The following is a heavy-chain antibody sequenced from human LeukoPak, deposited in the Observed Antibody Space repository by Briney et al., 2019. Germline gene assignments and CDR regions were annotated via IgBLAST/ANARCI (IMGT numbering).Heavy chain of an antibody. Sequence: SETLSLTCTVSGGSISSYYWSWIRQPPGKGLEWIAYIYYSGSTNYNPSLKSRVTISVDTSKNQFSLKLSSVTAADTAVYYCARDRGTWNDDGFDYWGQGTLVTVSS. CDR2: IYYSGST. V-gene: IGHV4-59*12. J-gene: IGHJ4*02. D-gene: IGHD1-1*01. CDR3: ARDRGTWNDDGFDY. CDR1: GGSISSYY.